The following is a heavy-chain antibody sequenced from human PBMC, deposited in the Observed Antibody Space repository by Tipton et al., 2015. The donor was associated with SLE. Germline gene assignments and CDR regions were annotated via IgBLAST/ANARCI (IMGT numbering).Heavy chain of an antibody. V-gene: IGHV4-39*07. J-gene: IGHJ6*03. D-gene: IGHD2-2*01. Sequence: TLSLTCTISGGSFSGGSNYWNWIRQPAGKGLEWIGSIYYSGNTYYNPSLKSRVTISVDTSKNQFSLKLSSVTAADTAVYYCARDKVVPGAKHYMDVWGKGTTVTVSS. CDR1: GGSFSGGSNY. CDR2: IYYSGNT. CDR3: ARDKVVPGAKHYMDV.